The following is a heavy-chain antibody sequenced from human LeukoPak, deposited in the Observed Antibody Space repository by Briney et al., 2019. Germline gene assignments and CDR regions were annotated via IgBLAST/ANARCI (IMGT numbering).Heavy chain of an antibody. V-gene: IGHV4-34*01. CDR1: GGSFSGYY. D-gene: IGHD3-10*01. J-gene: IGHJ5*02. Sequence: SETLSLTGAVYGGSFSGYYWSWIRQPPGKGLEWIGEINHSGSTNYNPSLKSRVTISVDTSKNQFSLKLSSVTAADTAVYYCARVGNYYGSGSYYPRGTDNWFDPWGQGTLVTVSS. CDR3: ARVGNYYGSGSYYPRGTDNWFDP. CDR2: INHSGST.